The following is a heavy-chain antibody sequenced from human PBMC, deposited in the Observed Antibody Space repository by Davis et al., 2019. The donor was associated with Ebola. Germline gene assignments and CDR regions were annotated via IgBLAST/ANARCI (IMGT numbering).Heavy chain of an antibody. V-gene: IGHV3-23*01. CDR3: ARDWRYGGPSVP. CDR2: ITGSGGST. D-gene: IGHD4-23*01. Sequence: PGGSLRLSCAASGFTFSNYAMTWVRQAPGKGLEWVSAITGSGGSTYYADYLKGHFSISRDNSRNTLYLQMNSLRAEDTAVYYCARDWRYGGPSVPWGQGTLVTVSS. J-gene: IGHJ5*02. CDR1: GFTFSNYA.